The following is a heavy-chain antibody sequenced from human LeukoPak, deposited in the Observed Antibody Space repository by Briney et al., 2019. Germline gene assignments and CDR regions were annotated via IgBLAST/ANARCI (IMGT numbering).Heavy chain of an antibody. D-gene: IGHD5-18*01. CDR2: IDYSGST. CDR3: ARTDGKQLPPRF. Sequence: PGGSLRLSCAASGFTFSSYSMNWVRQPPGKGLEWIGYIDYSGSTNYNPSLKSRVTISVDTSKNQFSLKLSSVTAADTAVYFCARTDGKQLPPRFWGQGTLVTVSS. V-gene: IGHV4-59*08. J-gene: IGHJ4*02. CDR1: GFTFSSYS.